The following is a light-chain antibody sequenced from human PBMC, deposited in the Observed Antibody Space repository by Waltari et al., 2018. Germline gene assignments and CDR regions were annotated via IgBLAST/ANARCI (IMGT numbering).Light chain of an antibody. CDR3: SSYTSVNTR. Sequence: QSALTPPASMSGSPGQSITISCPGTSSAVDGFNFVSWYKQYPGKAPKLIIYDVANRPSGVSHRFSGSRSGNTASLTISGLQAEDEADYYCSSYTSVNTRFGGGTKLTVL. CDR2: DVA. J-gene: IGLJ2*01. V-gene: IGLV2-14*03. CDR1: SSAVDGFNF.